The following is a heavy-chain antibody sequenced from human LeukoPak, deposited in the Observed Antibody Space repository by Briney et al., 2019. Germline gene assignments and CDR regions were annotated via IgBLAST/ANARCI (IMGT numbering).Heavy chain of an antibody. D-gene: IGHD3-22*01. Sequence: TGGSLRLSCAASGFTFSSYWMSWVRQAPGKGLEWVSNIKQDGSEKYYVDSVKGRFTISRDNAKNSLYLQMNSLRAEDTAVYYCAREDYYDSSGYYYFDYWGQGTLVTVSS. V-gene: IGHV3-7*01. J-gene: IGHJ4*02. CDR3: AREDYYDSSGYYYFDY. CDR1: GFTFSSYW. CDR2: IKQDGSEK.